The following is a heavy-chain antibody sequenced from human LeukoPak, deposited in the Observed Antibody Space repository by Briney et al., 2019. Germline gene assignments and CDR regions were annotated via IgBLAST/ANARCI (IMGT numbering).Heavy chain of an antibody. CDR1: GYTFTGYY. D-gene: IGHD5-24*01. V-gene: IGHV1-2*02. Sequence: ASVKVSCKASGYTFTGYYMHWVRQAPGLGLEWMGWINPNSGGTNYAQKFQGRVTMTRDTSISTAYMELSRLRSDDTAVYYCARELRRFGSRRDGYNYLDYWGQGTLVTVSS. CDR3: ARELRRFGSRRDGYNYLDY. J-gene: IGHJ4*02. CDR2: INPNSGGT.